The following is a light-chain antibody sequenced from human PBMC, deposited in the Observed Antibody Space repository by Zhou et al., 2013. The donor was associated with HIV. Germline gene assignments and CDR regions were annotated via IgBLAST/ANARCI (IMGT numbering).Light chain of an antibody. CDR2: AAS. CDR1: HDINSY. Sequence: IQLTQSPSSLSASVGDRVTITCRASHDINSYVAWYQQKPGRAPKLLLYAASTLQSGVPSRFSGSGSGTDFTLTISSLQPEDFATYYCQQYNSYLTWTFGQGTKVEIK. CDR3: QQYNSYLTWT. J-gene: IGKJ1*01. V-gene: IGKV1-9*01.